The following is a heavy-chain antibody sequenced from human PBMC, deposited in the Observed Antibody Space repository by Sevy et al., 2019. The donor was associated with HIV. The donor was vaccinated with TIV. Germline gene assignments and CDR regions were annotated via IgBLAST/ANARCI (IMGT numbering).Heavy chain of an antibody. CDR2: ISSSSRYI. V-gene: IGHV3-21*01. D-gene: IGHD6-6*01. J-gene: IGHJ4*02. Sequence: GGSLRLSCAASGFMLSSDSMNWVRQAPGKGLEWVSSISSSSRYIYYADSVKGRFTISRDNAKNSLSLQMNSLRAEDTAVYYCAREGWGGAARPNYFDYWGQGTLVTVSS. CDR3: AREGWGGAARPNYFDY. CDR1: GFMLSSDS.